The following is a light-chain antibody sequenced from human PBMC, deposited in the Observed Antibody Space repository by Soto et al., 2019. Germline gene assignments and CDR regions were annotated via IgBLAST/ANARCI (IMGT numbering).Light chain of an antibody. CDR1: SSDVGSYNL. V-gene: IGLV2-23*02. J-gene: IGLJ2*01. CDR2: EVS. Sequence: QSALTQPASVSGSPGQSITISCTGTSSDVGSYNLVSWYQQHPGKAPKLMIYEVSKRPSGVSNRFSGSKSGNTASLTISGLQAADEAEYYCCSYAGSTKVFGGGPKLTVL. CDR3: CSYAGSTKV.